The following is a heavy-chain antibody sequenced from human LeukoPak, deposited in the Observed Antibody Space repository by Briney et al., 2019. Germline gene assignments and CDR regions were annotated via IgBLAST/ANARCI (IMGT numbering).Heavy chain of an antibody. J-gene: IGHJ4*02. V-gene: IGHV4-39*02. CDR3: ARGAGASWSNFDY. D-gene: IGHD3-10*01. Sequence: NPSETLSLTCTVSGDSISSSTYYWGWLRQPPGKGLEWIGSAYNTGSTYYNPSLKSRVTISADTSKNQFSLNLMSVTAADTAVYYCARGAGASWSNFDYWGQGSLVSVS. CDR2: AYNTGST. CDR1: GDSISSSTYY.